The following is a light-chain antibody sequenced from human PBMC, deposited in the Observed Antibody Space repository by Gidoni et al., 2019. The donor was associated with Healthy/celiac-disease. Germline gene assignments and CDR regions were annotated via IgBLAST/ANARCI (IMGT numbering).Light chain of an antibody. CDR3: QQYYSTPRT. V-gene: IGKV4-1*01. J-gene: IGKJ1*01. Sequence: DIVMTQSPVSLAVSLGERATINCKSSQSFLYSSNNKNYLAWYQKKPGQPPKLLIYWASTRESGVPDRFSGSGSGTDFTLTISSLQAEDVAVYYCQQYYSTPRTFGQGTRVEIK. CDR2: WAS. CDR1: QSFLYSSNNKNY.